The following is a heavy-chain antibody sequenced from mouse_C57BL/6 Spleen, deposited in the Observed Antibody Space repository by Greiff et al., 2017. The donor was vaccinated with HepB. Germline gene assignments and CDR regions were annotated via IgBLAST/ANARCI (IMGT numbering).Heavy chain of an antibody. CDR3: AREGDYYGRGYFDV. D-gene: IGHD1-1*01. V-gene: IGHV3-1*01. J-gene: IGHJ1*03. CDR1: GYSITSGYD. Sequence: VQLQQSGPGMVKPSQSLSLTCTVTGYSITSGYDWHWIRHFPGNKLEWMGYISYSGSTNYNPSLKSRISITHDTSKNHFFLKLNSVTTEDTATYYCAREGDYYGRGYFDVWGTGTTVTVSS. CDR2: ISYSGST.